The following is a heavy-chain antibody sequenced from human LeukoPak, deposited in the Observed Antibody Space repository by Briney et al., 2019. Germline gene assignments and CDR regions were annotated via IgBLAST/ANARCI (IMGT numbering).Heavy chain of an antibody. CDR1: GFTVSSHY. V-gene: IGHV3-53*01. CDR2: IYSGGST. J-gene: IGHJ3*02. D-gene: IGHD4-23*01. Sequence: GGSLRLSCAASGFTVSSHYMSWVRQAPGKGLEWVSVIYSGGSTYYADSVKGRFTISRDNSKNTLYLQMNSLRAEDTAVYYCAKDLDYGGHFDAFDIWGQGTMVTVSS. CDR3: AKDLDYGGHFDAFDI.